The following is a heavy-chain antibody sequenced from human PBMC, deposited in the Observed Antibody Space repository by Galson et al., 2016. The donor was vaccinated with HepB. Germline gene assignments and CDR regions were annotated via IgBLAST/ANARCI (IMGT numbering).Heavy chain of an antibody. CDR3: ARDPSLRNGMNV. Sequence: SLRLSCAASGLSVSDAYMNWVRQAPGKGLEWVSVLYAGGETYYADSLRGRFTISRDNSKNILYLQMYSLRVEDTAVYYCARDPSLRNGMNVWGQGTTVTVSS. CDR2: LYAGGET. J-gene: IGHJ6*02. CDR1: GLSVSDAY. V-gene: IGHV3-66*01.